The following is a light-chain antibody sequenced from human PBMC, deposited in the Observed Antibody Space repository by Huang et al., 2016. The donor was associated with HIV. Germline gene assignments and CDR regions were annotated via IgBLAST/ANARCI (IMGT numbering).Light chain of an antibody. CDR1: HSLGGN. V-gene: IGKV3-11*01. Sequence: EIVLTQSPATLSLSPGESAALFCRASHSLGGNLAWYQQRPGHAPSLLIYDTSNRATVIPARFTGSGSGTDYTLTISSLEPEDFAVYYCQQRSDWPLTFGGGTKVDIK. CDR3: QQRSDWPLT. J-gene: IGKJ4*01. CDR2: DTS.